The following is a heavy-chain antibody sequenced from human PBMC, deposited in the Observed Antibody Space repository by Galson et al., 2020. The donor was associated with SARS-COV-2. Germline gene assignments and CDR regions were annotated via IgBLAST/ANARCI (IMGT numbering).Heavy chain of an antibody. V-gene: IGHV3-30*03. CDR3: ARDRHYGDYWGGGEVLDY. CDR1: GFTFSSFG. Sequence: QAGGSLRLSCTASGFTFSSFGMHWVRQAPGKGLEWVAVMSYDGSNIFYAESVKGRFTISRDNSKNTLDLQMNTLKAEDTAMYYCARDRHYGDYWGGGEVLDYWGQGTLVTVSS. J-gene: IGHJ4*02. CDR2: MSYDGSNI. D-gene: IGHD4-17*01.